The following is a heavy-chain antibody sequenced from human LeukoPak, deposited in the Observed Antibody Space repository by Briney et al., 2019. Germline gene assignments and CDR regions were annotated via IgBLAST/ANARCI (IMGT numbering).Heavy chain of an antibody. D-gene: IGHD4-17*01. Sequence: GRSLRLSYAASGFTFSSYAMHWVRQAPGKGLEWVAVISYDGSNKYYADSVKGRFTISRDNSKNTLYLQMNSLRAEDTAVYYCARGSDGDSRDAFDIWGQGTMVTVSS. CDR2: ISYDGSNK. CDR1: GFTFSSYA. CDR3: ARGSDGDSRDAFDI. V-gene: IGHV3-30-3*01. J-gene: IGHJ3*02.